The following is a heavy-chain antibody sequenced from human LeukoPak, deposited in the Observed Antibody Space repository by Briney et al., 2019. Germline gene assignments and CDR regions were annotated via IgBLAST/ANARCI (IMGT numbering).Heavy chain of an antibody. CDR1: GVTFSSCA. Sequence: GGSLRLSCAASGVTFSSCAMHWVRQAPGKGLDWVSSISSSSSSIDYADSVKGRLTISRDNAKNSLYLQVNSLRAEDTAVYYCARSPIYGSGCRLDYWGQGTLVTVSS. D-gene: IGHD6-19*01. J-gene: IGHJ4*02. CDR3: ARSPIYGSGCRLDY. V-gene: IGHV3-21*01. CDR2: ISSSSSSI.